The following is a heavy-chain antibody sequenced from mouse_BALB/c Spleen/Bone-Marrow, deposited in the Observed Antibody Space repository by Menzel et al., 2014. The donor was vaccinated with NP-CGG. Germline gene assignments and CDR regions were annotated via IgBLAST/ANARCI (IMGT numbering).Heavy chain of an antibody. CDR1: GYTFTDYC. V-gene: IGHV1S81*02. Sequence: VQLVESGAELVKPGASVKMSCKASGYTFTDYCMYWVKQRPGQGLEWIGAINPSNGGTNFNEKFKGKATLTVDKSSSTAHMQLSSLTSEDSAVYYCTKEGYAPFAYWGQGTLVTVSA. CDR2: INPSNGGT. CDR3: TKEGYAPFAY. D-gene: IGHD2-2*01. J-gene: IGHJ3*01.